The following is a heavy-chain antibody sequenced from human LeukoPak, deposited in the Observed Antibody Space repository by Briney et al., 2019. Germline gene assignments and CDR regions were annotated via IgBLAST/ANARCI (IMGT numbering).Heavy chain of an antibody. J-gene: IGHJ4*02. D-gene: IGHD3-22*01. CDR1: GYTFTGYY. CDR3: ARVGAYYDSSAFFDF. CDR2: LNPNSGGT. Sequence: GASVKVSCKASGYTFTGYYLHWARQAPGVGLEWMGWLNPNSGGTNYAQKFQDRVTITRDTSVSTAYMELSRLRSDDTAVYYCARVGAYYDSSAFFDFWGQGTLVTVSS. V-gene: IGHV1-2*02.